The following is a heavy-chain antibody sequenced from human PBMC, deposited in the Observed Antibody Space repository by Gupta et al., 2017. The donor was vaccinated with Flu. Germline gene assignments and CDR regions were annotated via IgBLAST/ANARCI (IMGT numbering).Heavy chain of an antibody. D-gene: IGHD2-8*01. Sequence: VQLVQSGAEVKTPGESLKISCKGSGYNFASYWIAWVRQMPGKGLEWMGIIYPADSDIRYSPSFQGQVAISVDKSISTAYLQWSSLRASDAAMYYCARQAGGDGYIVLDYWGQGTLVTVSS. CDR1: GYNFASYW. CDR3: ARQAGGDGYIVLDY. J-gene: IGHJ4*02. V-gene: IGHV5-51*01. CDR2: IYPADSDI.